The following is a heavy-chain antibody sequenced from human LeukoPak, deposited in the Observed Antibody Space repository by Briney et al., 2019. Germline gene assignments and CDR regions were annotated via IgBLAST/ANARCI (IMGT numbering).Heavy chain of an antibody. D-gene: IGHD2-15*01. V-gene: IGHV3-30*02. J-gene: IGHJ6*02. CDR3: AKRYCKSATCRSDTDA. CDR1: GFSFSNYG. Sequence: GGSLRLSCAASGFSFSNYGMHWARQAPGKGLEWVALIQSDGSKTYSADSVKGRFTISRDNPRNTLYLQMNRLRPEDTAVYYCAKRYCKSATCRSDTDAWGQGTTVTVSS. CDR2: IQSDGSKT.